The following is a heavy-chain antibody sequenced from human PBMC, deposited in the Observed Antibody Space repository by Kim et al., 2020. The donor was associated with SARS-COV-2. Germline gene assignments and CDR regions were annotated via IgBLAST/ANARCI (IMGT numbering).Heavy chain of an antibody. D-gene: IGHD3-22*01. CDR2: IYFSGST. CDR1: GGSISSSIYY. J-gene: IGHJ4*02. Sequence: SETLSLTCTVSGGSISSSIYYWGWIRQPPGKGLEWIGSIYFSGSTYSNPSLKSRVTISVDTSKNQFSLKLRSVTAADTAVYFCARHTADYDSSGYAIDYWGQETLVTVSS. V-gene: IGHV4-39*01. CDR3: ARHTADYDSSGYAIDY.